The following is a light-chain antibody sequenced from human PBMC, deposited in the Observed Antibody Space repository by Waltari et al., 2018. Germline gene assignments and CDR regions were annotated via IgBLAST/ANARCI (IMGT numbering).Light chain of an antibody. CDR1: QSVGSNY. CDR2: DAS. J-gene: IGKJ4*01. Sequence: EIVLTQSPGTLSLSPGERATLSCRASQSVGSNYLAWYQQKPGQAPRLLIYDASNRATGIPDRFSGSGSGTDFTLTISRLEPEDFAVYHCQQYGNSPLTFGGGTKVEIK. CDR3: QQYGNSPLT. V-gene: IGKV3-20*01.